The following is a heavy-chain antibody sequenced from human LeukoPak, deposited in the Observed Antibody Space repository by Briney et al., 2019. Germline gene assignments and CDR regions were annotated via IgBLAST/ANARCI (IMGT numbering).Heavy chain of an antibody. CDR1: GFTFSSYW. J-gene: IGHJ4*02. Sequence: GGSLRLSXAASGFTFSSYWMGWVRQAPGKGLEWVANIKQDGSEKYYVDSVKGRFTISRDNAKNSLYLQMDSLRVEDTAVYYCARVATVAFNYWGQGTLVTVSS. V-gene: IGHV3-7*01. CDR3: ARVATVAFNY. D-gene: IGHD6-19*01. CDR2: IKQDGSEK.